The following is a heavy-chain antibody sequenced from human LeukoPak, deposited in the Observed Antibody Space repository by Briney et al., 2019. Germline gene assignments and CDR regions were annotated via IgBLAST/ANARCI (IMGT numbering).Heavy chain of an antibody. D-gene: IGHD3-3*01. CDR2: INPNSGGT. CDR3: ASLTYYDFWSGYAPRYYYYMDV. V-gene: IGHV1-2*02. J-gene: IGHJ6*03. Sequence: GASVKVSCKASGYTFTGYYMHWVRQAPGQGLEWMGWINPNSGGTTYAQKFQGRVTMTRDTSISTAYMELSRLRSDDTAVYYCASLTYYDFWSGYAPRYYYYMDVWGKGTTVTVSS. CDR1: GYTFTGYY.